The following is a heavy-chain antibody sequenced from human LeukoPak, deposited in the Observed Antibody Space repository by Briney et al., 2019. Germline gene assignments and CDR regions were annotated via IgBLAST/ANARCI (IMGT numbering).Heavy chain of an antibody. V-gene: IGHV3-21*01. J-gene: IGHJ4*02. CDR2: ISINISYI. CDR1: GLTVNRDS. CDR3: ARDPTPSTYYDSSGYSQTFDY. D-gene: IGHD3-22*01. Sequence: PASADAGLTVNRDSTKWARQDPRKRLEWVSSISINISYIYYADSVKGRFTISRYNAKNSLYMQMNSLRAEDTAVYYCARDPTPSTYYDSSGYSQTFDYWGQGTLVTVSS.